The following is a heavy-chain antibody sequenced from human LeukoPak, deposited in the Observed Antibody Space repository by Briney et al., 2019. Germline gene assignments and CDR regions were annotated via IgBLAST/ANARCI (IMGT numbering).Heavy chain of an antibody. D-gene: IGHD6-19*01. J-gene: IGHJ3*02. Sequence: PSETLSLTCTVSGGSISSSSYYWGWIRQPPGKGLEWIGSIYYSGSTYYNPSLKSRVTISVDTSKNQFSLKLSSVTAADTAVYYCARGFRSGWYDTDDAFDIWGQGTMVTVSS. CDR3: ARGFRSGWYDTDDAFDI. V-gene: IGHV4-39*07. CDR1: GGSISSSSYY. CDR2: IYYSGST.